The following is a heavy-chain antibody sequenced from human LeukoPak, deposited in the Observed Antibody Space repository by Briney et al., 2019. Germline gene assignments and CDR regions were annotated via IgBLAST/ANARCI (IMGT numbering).Heavy chain of an antibody. V-gene: IGHV1-69*01. J-gene: IGHJ4*02. CDR2: IIPIFGTA. D-gene: IGHD3-22*01. CDR1: GGTFSSYA. CDR3: ARGRDDSSGHYYDPFDY. Sequence: GSSVKVSCKASGGTFSSYAISWVRQAPGQGLEWMGGIIPIFGTANYAQKFQGRVTITADESTSTAYMELSSLRSEDTAVYYCARGRDDSSGHYYDPFDYWGQGTLVTVSS.